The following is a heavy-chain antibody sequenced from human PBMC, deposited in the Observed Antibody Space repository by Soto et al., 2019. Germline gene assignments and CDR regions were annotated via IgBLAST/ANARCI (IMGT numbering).Heavy chain of an antibody. Sequence: SETLSVTCTVSGGSIYSSNYYWAWIRQPPGKGLEWIGSIYYSGTTSYNPSLKSRVTISVDTSKNQFSLKLSSVTAADTALYYCARHNYGRDDYYYGMDVWGQGTTVT. V-gene: IGHV4-39*01. CDR3: ARHNYGRDDYYYGMDV. D-gene: IGHD3-10*01. CDR2: IYYSGTT. CDR1: GGSIYSSNYY. J-gene: IGHJ6*02.